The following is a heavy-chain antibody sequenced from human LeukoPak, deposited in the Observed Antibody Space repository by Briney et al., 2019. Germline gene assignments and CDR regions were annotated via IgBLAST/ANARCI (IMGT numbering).Heavy chain of an antibody. CDR1: GGTFSSYA. V-gene: IGHV1-69*05. J-gene: IGHJ3*02. D-gene: IGHD3-3*01. CDR3: ARWYDFWSGYSLRAFDI. CDR2: IIPIFGTA. Sequence: SVKVSCKTSGGTFSSYAISWVRQAPGQGLEWMGGIIPIFGTANYAQKFQGRVTITTDESTSTAYMELSSLRSEDTAVYYCARWYDFWSGYSLRAFDIWGQGTMVTVSS.